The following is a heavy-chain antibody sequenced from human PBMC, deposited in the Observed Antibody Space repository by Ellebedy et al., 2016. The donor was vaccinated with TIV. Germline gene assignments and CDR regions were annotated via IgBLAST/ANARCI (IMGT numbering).Heavy chain of an antibody. D-gene: IGHD4-17*01. Sequence: GGSLRLSCEASGFSFRSYWMSWVRQAPGRGLEWVANINQDESQRYYVDSVKGRFTISRDNTKSSLYLQMNSLRAEDTVVYFCATDGSYGDFRSPAHAFEAWGQGTMVSVSS. V-gene: IGHV3-7*01. CDR1: GFSFRSYW. J-gene: IGHJ3*01. CDR3: ATDGSYGDFRSPAHAFEA. CDR2: INQDESQR.